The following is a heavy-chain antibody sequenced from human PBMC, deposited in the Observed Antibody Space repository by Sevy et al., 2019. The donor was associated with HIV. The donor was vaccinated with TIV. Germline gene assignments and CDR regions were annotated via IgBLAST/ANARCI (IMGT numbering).Heavy chain of an antibody. J-gene: IGHJ6*02. CDR2: ISGSGGST. CDR1: GFTFSSYA. CDR3: AKAGNVVGGNSWYYGRDV. D-gene: IGHD2-21*02. V-gene: IGHV3-23*01. Sequence: GGSLRLSCAASGFTFSSYAMSWVRQAPGKGLEWVSAISGSGGSTYYADSVKGRFTFSRDNSKNTLYLQMNSLRAEDTAVYYCAKAGNVVGGNSWYYGRDVWGQGTTVTVSS.